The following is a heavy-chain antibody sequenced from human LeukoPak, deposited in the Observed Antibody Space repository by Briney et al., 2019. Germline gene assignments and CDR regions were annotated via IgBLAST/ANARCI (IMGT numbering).Heavy chain of an antibody. Sequence: GASVKVSCKASGGTFSSYAISWVRQAPGQGLEWMGGIIPIFGTANYAQKFQGRVTITADESTSTAYTELSSLRSEDTAVYYCARGPTGWDIVVVVAAPYYYGMDVWGQGTTVTVSS. D-gene: IGHD2-15*01. CDR3: ARGPTGWDIVVVVAAPYYYGMDV. CDR2: IIPIFGTA. J-gene: IGHJ6*02. V-gene: IGHV1-69*13. CDR1: GGTFSSYA.